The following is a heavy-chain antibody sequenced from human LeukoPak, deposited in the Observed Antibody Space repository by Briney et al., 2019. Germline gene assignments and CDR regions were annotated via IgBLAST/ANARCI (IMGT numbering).Heavy chain of an antibody. CDR2: IWYDGGNK. D-gene: IGHD3-10*01. V-gene: IGHV3-33*01. CDR1: GFTFSSYG. J-gene: IGHJ6*02. Sequence: GGSLRLSCAASGFTFSSYGMHWVRQAPGKGLEWVAVIWYDGGNKYYADSVKGRFTISRDNSKNTLYLQMNNLRAEDTAVYYCAREPPRNYYYYGMDVWGQGTTVTVSS. CDR3: AREPPRNYYYYGMDV.